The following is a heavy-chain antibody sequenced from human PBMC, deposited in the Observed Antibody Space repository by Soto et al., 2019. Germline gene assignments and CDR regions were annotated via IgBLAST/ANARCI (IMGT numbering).Heavy chain of an antibody. CDR3: ARVNWNYVNWFDP. D-gene: IGHD1-7*01. V-gene: IGHV1-2*02. J-gene: IGHJ5*02. CDR1: GYTFTGYY. Sequence: ASVKVSCKASGYTFTGYYMHWVRQAPGQGLEWMGWINPNSGGTNYAQKFQGRVTMTRDTSISTAYMELSRLRSDDTAVYYCARVNWNYVNWFDPWGQGTLLTVSS. CDR2: INPNSGGT.